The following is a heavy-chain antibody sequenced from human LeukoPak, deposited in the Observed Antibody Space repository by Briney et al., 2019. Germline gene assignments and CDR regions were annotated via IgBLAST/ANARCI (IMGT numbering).Heavy chain of an antibody. V-gene: IGHV3-33*01. CDR2: IWYDGSNK. CDR3: ARGLIRVRGSGSYFAYYFDY. Sequence: GGSLRLSCAASGFTFSSYGMHWVRQAPGKGLEWVAVIWYDGSNKYCTDSVKGRFTISRDNSKNTLYLQMNSLRAEDTAVYYCARGLIRVRGSGSYFAYYFDYWGQGTLVTVSP. CDR1: GFTFSSYG. J-gene: IGHJ4*02. D-gene: IGHD3-10*01.